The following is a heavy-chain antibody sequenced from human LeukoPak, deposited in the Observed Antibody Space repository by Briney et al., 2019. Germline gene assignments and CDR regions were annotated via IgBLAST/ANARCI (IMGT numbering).Heavy chain of an antibody. V-gene: IGHV5-51*01. CDR1: GYRFTTYW. D-gene: IGHD4-17*01. J-gene: IGHJ4*02. CDR2: IYPGDSDT. Sequence: GESLKISCEVSGYRFTTYWIGWVRQMPGKDLEWMGIIYPGDSDTRYNPSFQGQVTISADKSISTAYLQWSNLEASDTAMYYCARIDGDYENYWGQGTLVTVPS. CDR3: ARIDGDYENY.